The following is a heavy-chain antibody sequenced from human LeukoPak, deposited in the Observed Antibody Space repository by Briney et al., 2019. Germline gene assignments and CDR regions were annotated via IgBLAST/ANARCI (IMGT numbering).Heavy chain of an antibody. Sequence: PSETLSLTCAAYGGSFSGYYWSWIRQPPGKGLEWIGEINHSGSTNYNPSLKSRVTISVDTSKNQFSLKLSSVTAADTAVYYCARHGHDSGGYSYKLTWFDPWGQGTLVTVSS. J-gene: IGHJ5*02. D-gene: IGHD3-22*01. V-gene: IGHV4-34*01. CDR3: ARHGHDSGGYSYKLTWFDP. CDR2: INHSGST. CDR1: GGSFSGYY.